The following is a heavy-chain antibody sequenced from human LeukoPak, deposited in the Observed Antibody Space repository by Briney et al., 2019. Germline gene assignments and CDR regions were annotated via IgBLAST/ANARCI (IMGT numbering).Heavy chain of an antibody. Sequence: GGSLRLSCAASGFTFRKYWLHWVRQAPGKGLVWVSRINPDDGSTSYADSVKGRFTISRDNAKSTLYLQMNSLKTEDTAVYYRTTDPSIVGAIRGDAFDIWGQGTMVTVSS. CDR3: TTDPSIVGAIRGDAFDI. V-gene: IGHV3-74*01. J-gene: IGHJ3*02. CDR1: GFTFRKYW. D-gene: IGHD1-26*01. CDR2: INPDDGST.